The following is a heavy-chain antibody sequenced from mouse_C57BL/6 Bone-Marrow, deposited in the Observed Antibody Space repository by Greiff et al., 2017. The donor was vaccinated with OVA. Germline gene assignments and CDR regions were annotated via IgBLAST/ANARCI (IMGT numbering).Heavy chain of an antibody. CDR3: ARDGGRGNWFDY. CDR1: GYTFTSYW. D-gene: IGHD4-1*01. Sequence: QVQLQQPGAELVKPGASVKLSCKASGYTFTSYWMPWVKQRPGQGLEWIGTIHPNSGSTNYNEKFTSKAILTVDKSSSTAYLQLSSLTSEDSAVYECARDGGRGNWFDYWGQGTTLTVSS. CDR2: IHPNSGST. J-gene: IGHJ2*01. V-gene: IGHV1-64*01.